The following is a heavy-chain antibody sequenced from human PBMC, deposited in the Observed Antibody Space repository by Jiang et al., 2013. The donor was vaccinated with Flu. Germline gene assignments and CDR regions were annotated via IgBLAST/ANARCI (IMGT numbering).Heavy chain of an antibody. V-gene: IGHV3-30*01. CDR1: GFTFSNYS. J-gene: IGHJ4*02. D-gene: IGHD2-21*02. Sequence: QLLESGGGVVQPGRSLRLSCAASGFTFSNYSMHWVRQAPGKGLEWVAPISSDGNNKAYADSVKGRFTISRDNSKNTLYLQMNSLRPEDTAVYYCARDEGDSALGYWGQGTRVTVSS. CDR3: ARDEGDSALGY. CDR2: ISSDGNNK.